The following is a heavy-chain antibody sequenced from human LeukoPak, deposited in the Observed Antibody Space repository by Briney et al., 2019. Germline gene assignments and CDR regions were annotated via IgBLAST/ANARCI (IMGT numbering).Heavy chain of an antibody. D-gene: IGHD3-10*01. V-gene: IGHV1-8*02. CDR3: ARASVGLWFGEPTAFDI. CDR2: MNPNSGNT. CDR1: GYTFTGYY. J-gene: IGHJ3*02. Sequence: ASVKVSCKASGYTFTGYYMHWVRQATGQGLEWMGWMNPNSGNTGYAQKFQGRVTMTRNTSISTAYMELSSLRSEDTAVYYCARASVGLWFGEPTAFDIWGQGTMVTVSS.